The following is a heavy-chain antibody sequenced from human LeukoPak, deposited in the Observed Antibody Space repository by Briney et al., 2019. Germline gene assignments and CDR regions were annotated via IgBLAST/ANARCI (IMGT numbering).Heavy chain of an antibody. V-gene: IGHV5-51*01. CDR1: GYSCTYYW. CDR2: IYPGDSDT. D-gene: IGHD1-14*01. CDR3: ARPPDSVAPLLPDY. Sequence: GESLKTSCKGSGYSCTYYWNGLGRQIPGKGLEGMGIIYPGDSDTRYSPSFQGQVTISADKSISTAYLQWSSLKASDTAMYYCARPPDSVAPLLPDYWGQGTLVTVSS. J-gene: IGHJ4*02.